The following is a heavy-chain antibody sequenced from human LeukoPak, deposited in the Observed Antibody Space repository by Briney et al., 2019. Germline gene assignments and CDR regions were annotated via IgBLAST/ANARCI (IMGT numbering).Heavy chain of an antibody. CDR2: ISSSSTYI. CDR1: GFTFSSYS. CDR3: AKDYRRTTADDMGYYGMDV. D-gene: IGHD1-1*01. Sequence: GGSLRLSCAASGFTFSSYSMNWVRQAPGKGLEWVSSISSSSTYIYSADSVKGRFTISRDNAKNSLYLQMNSLRAEDTALYFCAKDYRRTTADDMGYYGMDVWGQGTTVTVSS. J-gene: IGHJ6*02. V-gene: IGHV3-21*04.